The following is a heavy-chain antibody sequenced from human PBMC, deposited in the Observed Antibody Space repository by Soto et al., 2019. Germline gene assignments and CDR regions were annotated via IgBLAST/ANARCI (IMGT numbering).Heavy chain of an antibody. CDR3: ARGDYFYWFDP. D-gene: IGHD3-16*01. V-gene: IGHV4-31*03. CDR2: IYYSGST. CDR1: GGSISSGGYY. Sequence: PSETLSLTCTVSGGSISSGGYYWSWIRQHPGKGLEWIGYIYYSGSTYYNPSLKSRVTISVDTSKNQFSLKLSSVTAADTAVYYCARGDYFYWFDPWGQGTLVTVSS. J-gene: IGHJ5*02.